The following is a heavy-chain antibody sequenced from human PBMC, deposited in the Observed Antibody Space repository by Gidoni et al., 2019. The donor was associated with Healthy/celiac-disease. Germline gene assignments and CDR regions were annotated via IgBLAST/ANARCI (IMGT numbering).Heavy chain of an antibody. CDR2: SIPIFGTA. J-gene: IGHJ2*01. Sequence: QVQLVQSGAEVKKPGSAVKVSCRASGGTFSSYAISRVRQAPGQGLEWMGGSIPIFGTANYAQKFTGRVTITADESTSTAYMELSSLRSEDTAVYYCAQKRPRVSGYDPPDWYFDLWGRGTLVTVSS. D-gene: IGHD5-12*01. CDR3: AQKRPRVSGYDPPDWYFDL. CDR1: GGTFSSYA. V-gene: IGHV1-69*01.